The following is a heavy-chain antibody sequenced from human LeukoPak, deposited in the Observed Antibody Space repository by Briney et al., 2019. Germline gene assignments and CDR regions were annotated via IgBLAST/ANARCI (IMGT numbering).Heavy chain of an antibody. Sequence: SSETLSLTCAVYGASFSGYYWSWIRQPPGKGLEWLGEINHSGSTNYNPSLKSRATISVDTPKNQFSLKLSSVTAADTAVYYCARQVKVWLLFGGAFDIWGQGTMVTVSS. CDR3: ARQVKVWLLFGGAFDI. J-gene: IGHJ3*02. V-gene: IGHV4-34*01. CDR2: INHSGST. CDR1: GASFSGYY. D-gene: IGHD3-9*01.